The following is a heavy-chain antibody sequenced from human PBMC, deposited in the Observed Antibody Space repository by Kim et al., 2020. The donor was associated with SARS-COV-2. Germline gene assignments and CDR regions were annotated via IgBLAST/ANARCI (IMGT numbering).Heavy chain of an antibody. CDR1: GFTFSSYA. CDR2: ISGSGGST. V-gene: IGHV3-23*01. J-gene: IGHJ6*02. D-gene: IGHD6-13*01. CDR3: ATHDHPGIAAGKAYYYYYYCMDV. Sequence: GGSLRLSCAASGFTFSSYAMSWVRQAPGKGLEWVSAISGSGGSTYYADSVKGRFTISRDNSKNTLYLQMNSLRAEDTAVYYCATHDHPGIAAGKAYYYYYYCMDVWGQGTTVTVSS.